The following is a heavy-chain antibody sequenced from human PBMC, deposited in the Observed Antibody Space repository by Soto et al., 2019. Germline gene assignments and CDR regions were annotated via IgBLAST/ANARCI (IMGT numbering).Heavy chain of an antibody. V-gene: IGHV1-46*01. J-gene: IGHJ6*02. CDR2: INPSGGST. CDR3: ARDERRHSSSWTDYYGMDV. CDR1: GYTFTSYY. Sequence: GASVKVSCKASGYTFTSYYTHWVRQAPGQGLEWMGIINPSGGSTSYAQKFQGRVTMTRDTSTSTVYMELSSLRSEDTAVYYCARDERRHSSSWTDYYGMDVWGQGTTVTVSS. D-gene: IGHD6-13*01.